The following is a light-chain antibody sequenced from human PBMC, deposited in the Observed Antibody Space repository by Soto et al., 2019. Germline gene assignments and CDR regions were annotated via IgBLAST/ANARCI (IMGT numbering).Light chain of an antibody. CDR1: QGISSY. J-gene: IGKJ3*01. CDR2: AAS. V-gene: IGKV1-39*01. Sequence: IRMSQSPSSFSASTGDRVTITCRASQGISSYLNWYQQKPGKAPKLLIYAASSLQSGVPSRFSGSGSGTDFTLTISSLQPEDFATYYCQQSYSTPRTFGPGTNVDIK. CDR3: QQSYSTPRT.